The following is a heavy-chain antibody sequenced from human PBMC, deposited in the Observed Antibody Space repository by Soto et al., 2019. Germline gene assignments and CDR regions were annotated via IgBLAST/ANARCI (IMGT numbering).Heavy chain of an antibody. CDR3: AMEYCSSTSCYRDY. D-gene: IGHD2-2*02. Sequence: QVQLVQSGAEVKKPGSSVKVSCKASGGTFSSYTISWVRQAPGQGLEWMGRIIPILCIANYAQKFQGRVTITADKSTTPAYMALSSLRSEDTAVYYCAMEYCSSTSCYRDYWGQGTLVTVSS. CDR1: GGTFSSYT. J-gene: IGHJ4*02. V-gene: IGHV1-69*02. CDR2: IIPILCIA.